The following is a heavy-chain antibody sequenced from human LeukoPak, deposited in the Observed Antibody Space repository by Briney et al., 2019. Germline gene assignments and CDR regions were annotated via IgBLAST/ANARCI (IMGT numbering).Heavy chain of an antibody. CDR1: GYTFTGYY. J-gene: IGHJ4*02. V-gene: IGHV1-2*02. Sequence: ASVKVSCKASGYTFTGYYMHWVRQAPGQGLEWMGWINPNSGGTNYAQKFQGRVTMTRDTSISTAYMELSSLRSEDTAVYYCARDCSGGSCPGILDYWGQGTLVTVSS. D-gene: IGHD2-15*01. CDR2: INPNSGGT. CDR3: ARDCSGGSCPGILDY.